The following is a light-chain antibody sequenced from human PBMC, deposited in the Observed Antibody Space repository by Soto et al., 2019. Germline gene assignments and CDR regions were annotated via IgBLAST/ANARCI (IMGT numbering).Light chain of an antibody. V-gene: IGKV4-1*01. Sequence: DIVMTQSPDSLAVCLSERATITCRSSQSVLYTSNKKHYLAWYQQKPGLPPKLLIHWASTRKYGVPDRFSGSGSGTYFTLTISSLQAEDVAVYYCQQYYSTPYTFGQGTKLEI. J-gene: IGKJ2*01. CDR2: WAS. CDR1: QSVLYTSNKKHY. CDR3: QQYYSTPYT.